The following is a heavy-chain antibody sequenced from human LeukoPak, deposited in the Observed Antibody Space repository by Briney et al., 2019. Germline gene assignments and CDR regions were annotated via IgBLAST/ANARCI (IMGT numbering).Heavy chain of an antibody. J-gene: IGHJ4*02. V-gene: IGHV3-23*01. CDR1: GFTFSSFA. CDR3: AKDTPLTTYTSGWSSNSFDY. CDR2: ITGGSGAK. D-gene: IGHD6-19*01. Sequence: GGSLRVSCTVSGFTFSSFAMSWVRQAPGKGLEWVSTITGGSGAKYYADSVKGRFTISRDNSKDTLYLQMHSLRAEDTAVYFCAKDTPLTTYTSGWSSNSFDYWGQGTLVAVSS.